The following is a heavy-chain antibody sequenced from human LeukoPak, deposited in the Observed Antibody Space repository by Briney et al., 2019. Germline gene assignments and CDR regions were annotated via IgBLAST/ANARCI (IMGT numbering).Heavy chain of an antibody. V-gene: IGHV1-18*01. D-gene: IGHD3-10*01. J-gene: IGHJ4*02. Sequence: ASVKVSCKASGYTFTSYGISWVRQAPGQGLEWMGWISAYNGNTNYAQKLQGRVTMTTDTSTSTAYMELRSLRSDDTAVYYCARGRGSLTVRGVSYFDYWGQGTLVTVSS. CDR1: GYTFTSYG. CDR2: ISAYNGNT. CDR3: ARGRGSLTVRGVSYFDY.